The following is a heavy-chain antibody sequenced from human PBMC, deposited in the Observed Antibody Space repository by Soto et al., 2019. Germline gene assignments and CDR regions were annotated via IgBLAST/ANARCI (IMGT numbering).Heavy chain of an antibody. CDR1: GGSISTSNYY. V-gene: IGHV4-39*01. CDR3: ARNSNTAMGTMD. Sequence: SETLSLTCTVSGGSISTSNYYWGWIRQPPGQGLEWIGSIYFLGKTYYNPSLKSRVTISVDTSKNQFSLNLRSVTAADTAVYYCARNSNTAMGTMDWGQGTLVTGSS. D-gene: IGHD5-18*01. CDR2: IYFLGKT. J-gene: IGHJ4*02.